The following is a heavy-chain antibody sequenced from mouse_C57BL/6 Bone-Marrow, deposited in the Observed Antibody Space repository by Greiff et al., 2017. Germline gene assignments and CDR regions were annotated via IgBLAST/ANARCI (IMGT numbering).Heavy chain of an antibody. Sequence: EVKVVESGGGLVQPGGSLKLSCAASGFTFSDYYMYWVRQTPEKRLEWVAYISNGGGSTYYPDTVKGRFTISRDNAKNTLYLQMSRLKSEDTAMYYCARHEPGQGFDYWGQGTTLTVSS. J-gene: IGHJ2*01. CDR3: ARHEPGQGFDY. CDR1: GFTFSDYY. D-gene: IGHD3-3*01. V-gene: IGHV5-12*01. CDR2: ISNGGGST.